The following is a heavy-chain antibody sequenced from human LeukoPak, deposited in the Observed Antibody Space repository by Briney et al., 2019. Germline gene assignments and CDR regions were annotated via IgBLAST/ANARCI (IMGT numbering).Heavy chain of an antibody. CDR3: AKDRTHRRYYDSTGYYNQYDY. V-gene: IGHV3-23*01. CDR1: EFIFSNFA. D-gene: IGHD3-22*01. Sequence: GGSLRLSCVASEFIFSNFAMSWVRQAPGKGLEWVSTISGNAAATYYGDSVKGRFTIPRDNSRNTLYLQMNSLRAEDTAIYYCAKDRTHRRYYDSTGYYNQYDYWGQGALVTVSS. J-gene: IGHJ4*02. CDR2: ISGNAAAT.